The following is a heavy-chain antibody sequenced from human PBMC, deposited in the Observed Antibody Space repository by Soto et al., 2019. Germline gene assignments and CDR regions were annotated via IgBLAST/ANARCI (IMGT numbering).Heavy chain of an antibody. V-gene: IGHV4-39*01. Sequence: SETLSLTCTVSGGSISSSRYYWGWLRQPPGKGVEWIGSIYYSGSTYYNPSLKSRVTISVDTSKNQFSLKLSSVTAADTAVYYCASLLKPLYYYYYMDVWGKGTTVTVSS. CDR1: GGSISSSRYY. CDR2: IYYSGST. J-gene: IGHJ6*03. CDR3: ASLLKPLYYYYYMDV.